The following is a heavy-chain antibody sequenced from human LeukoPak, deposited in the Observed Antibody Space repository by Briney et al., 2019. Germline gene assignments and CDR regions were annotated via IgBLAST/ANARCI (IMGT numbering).Heavy chain of an antibody. CDR3: AREAASSFDY. V-gene: IGHV3-33*01. J-gene: IGHJ4*02. D-gene: IGHD1-26*01. CDR2: IWYDGSNK. Sequence: GGSLRLSCAASGFTFSSYGMYWVRQAPGKGLEWVAVIWYDGSNKYYADSVKGRFTISRGNSKNTLYLQMNSLRAEDTAVYYCAREAASSFDYWGQGTLVTVSS. CDR1: GFTFSSYG.